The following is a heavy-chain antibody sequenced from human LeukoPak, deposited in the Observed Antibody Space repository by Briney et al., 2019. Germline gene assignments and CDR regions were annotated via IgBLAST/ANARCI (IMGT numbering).Heavy chain of an antibody. CDR2: INPNSGGT. J-gene: IGHJ4*02. D-gene: IGHD6-13*01. Sequence: ASVKVSCKASGYTFTDYYMHWVRQAPGQGLEWMGRINPNSGGTNYAQDFQGRVTMTKDTSISTAYMELSRLRSDDTAVYYCATLSDSSSDHWGQGTLVTVSS. CDR1: GYTFTDYY. V-gene: IGHV1-2*06. CDR3: ATLSDSSSDH.